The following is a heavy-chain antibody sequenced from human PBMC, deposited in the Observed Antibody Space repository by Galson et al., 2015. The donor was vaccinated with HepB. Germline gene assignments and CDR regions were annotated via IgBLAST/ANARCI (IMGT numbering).Heavy chain of an antibody. J-gene: IGHJ6*02. CDR1: GGSFSGYY. D-gene: IGHD3/OR15-3a*01. V-gene: IGHV4-34*01. CDR3: SRRLDSPYYYYGMDV. Sequence: SETLSLTCAVYGGSFSGYYWSWIRQPPGKGLEWIGEINHSGSTNYNPSLKSRVTISVDTSKNQFSLKLSSVTAADTAVYYCSRRLDSPYYYYGMDVWGQGTTVTVSS. CDR2: INHSGST.